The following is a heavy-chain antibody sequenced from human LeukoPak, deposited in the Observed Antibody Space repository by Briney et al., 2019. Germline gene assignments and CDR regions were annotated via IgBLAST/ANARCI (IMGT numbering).Heavy chain of an antibody. CDR2: TYYSGST. CDR3: ARPYYYDSRIDP. J-gene: IGHJ5*02. Sequence: SQTLSLTCTVSGGSIGRGDYYWSWIRQPPGKGLEWIGYTYYSGSTYYNPSLKSRATISVDTSKNQFSLKLTSVTAADTAVYYCARPYYYDSRIDPWGQGTLVTVSS. D-gene: IGHD3-22*01. CDR1: GGSIGRGDYY. V-gene: IGHV4-30-4*01.